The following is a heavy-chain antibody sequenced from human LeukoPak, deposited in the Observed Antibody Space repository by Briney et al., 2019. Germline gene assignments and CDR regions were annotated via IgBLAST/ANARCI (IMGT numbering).Heavy chain of an antibody. V-gene: IGHV3-64*01. D-gene: IGHD1-26*01. CDR1: GFTFSSYA. J-gene: IGHJ5*02. CDR3: AREWELLQRGYNWFDP. Sequence: GGSLRLSCAASGFTFSSYAMHWVRQAPGKGLEYVSAISSNGGSTYYANSVKGRLTISRDNSKNTLYLQMGSLRAEDMAVYYCAREWELLQRGYNWFDPWGQGTLVTVSS. CDR2: ISSNGGST.